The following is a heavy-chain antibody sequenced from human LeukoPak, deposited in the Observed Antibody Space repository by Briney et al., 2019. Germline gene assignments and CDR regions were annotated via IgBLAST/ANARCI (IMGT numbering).Heavy chain of an antibody. CDR2: IFPSGGEI. D-gene: IGHD2-15*01. CDR1: GFTFSTFA. Sequence: GGSLRLSYEASGFTFSTFAMIWVRQPPGKGLEWVSSIFPSGGEIHYADSVRGRFTISRDNSKSTLSLQMNSLRAEDTAVYYCAKDSVGYCSGGSCYAFDYWGQGTLVTVSS. V-gene: IGHV3-23*01. CDR3: AKDSVGYCSGGSCYAFDY. J-gene: IGHJ4*02.